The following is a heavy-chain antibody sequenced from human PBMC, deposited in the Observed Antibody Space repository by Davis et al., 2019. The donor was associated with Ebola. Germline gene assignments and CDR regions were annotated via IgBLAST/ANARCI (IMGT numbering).Heavy chain of an antibody. CDR2: IYPGDSDA. J-gene: IGHJ6*02. V-gene: IGHV5-51*01. D-gene: IGHD3-10*01. CDR1: GYTFAQYW. CDR3: TRRMVRDGLDV. Sequence: PGGSLRLSCKGSGYTFAQYWPGWVRQKPGSGLEWMGTIYPGDSDARYSPSVQGQVTFSVDKSTSTAYLQWSSLKASDTAVYYCTRRMVRDGLDVWGQGTTVTVSS.